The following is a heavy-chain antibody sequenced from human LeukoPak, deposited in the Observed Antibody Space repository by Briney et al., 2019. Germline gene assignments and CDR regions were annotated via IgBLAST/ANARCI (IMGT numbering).Heavy chain of an antibody. V-gene: IGHV4-31*03. CDR3: ARALPTDYYGPGGYDY. CDR1: GGSISSGGYY. Sequence: SETLSLTCTVSGGSISSGGYYWSWIRQHPGKGLEWIGYIYYSGSTYYNPSLKSRVTISVDTSKNQFSLKLSSVTAADTAVYYCARALPTDYYGPGGYDYWGQGTLVTVSS. CDR2: IYYSGST. J-gene: IGHJ4*02. D-gene: IGHD3-10*01.